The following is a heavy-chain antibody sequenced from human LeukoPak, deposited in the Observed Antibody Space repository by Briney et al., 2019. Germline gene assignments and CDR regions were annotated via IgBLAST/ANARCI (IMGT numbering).Heavy chain of an antibody. CDR3: ARGPSTTMIGAFDY. CDR2: IYYSGST. D-gene: IGHD3-22*01. CDR1: VGSISSSSYY. J-gene: IGHJ4*02. Sequence: PSETLSLTCTVSVGSISSSSYYWGWIRRPPGKGLEWIGSIYYSGSTYYNPSLKSRVTISGDTSKNQFSLKLSSVTAADTAVYYCARGPSTTMIGAFDYWGQGNLVTVSS. V-gene: IGHV4-39*07.